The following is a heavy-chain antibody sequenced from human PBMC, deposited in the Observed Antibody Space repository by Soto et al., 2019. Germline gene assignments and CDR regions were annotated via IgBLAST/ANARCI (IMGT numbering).Heavy chain of an antibody. CDR3: ARTTSCYSSSWYLYCYCYYGVDV. CDR2: INPNSGGT. Sequence: ASVKVSCMASGYTFTGDYRHWGRKAPGQGLEWMGWINPNSGGTNYAQKFQGRVTTTRDASISTAYMELSRLRSDDRAVYYWARTTSCYSSSWYLYCYCYYGVDVWGQGTMVTVSS. D-gene: IGHD6-13*01. CDR1: GYTFTGDY. J-gene: IGHJ6*02. V-gene: IGHV1-2*02.